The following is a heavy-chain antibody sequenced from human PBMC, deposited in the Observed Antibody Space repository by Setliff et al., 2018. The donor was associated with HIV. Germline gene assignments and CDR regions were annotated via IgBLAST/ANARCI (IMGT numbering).Heavy chain of an antibody. J-gene: IGHJ4*02. Sequence: ETLSLTCTVSGGSVGSGSYYWSWVRQPPGKGLEWIGYIYYTGSTNYNPSLKSRLTISVDTSKNQFSLKLRSVTAADTAVYYCARDPPGYGDSNDYWGQGTLVTVSS. D-gene: IGHD4-17*01. CDR1: GGSVGSGSYY. CDR2: IYYTGST. CDR3: ARDPPGYGDSNDY. V-gene: IGHV4-61*01.